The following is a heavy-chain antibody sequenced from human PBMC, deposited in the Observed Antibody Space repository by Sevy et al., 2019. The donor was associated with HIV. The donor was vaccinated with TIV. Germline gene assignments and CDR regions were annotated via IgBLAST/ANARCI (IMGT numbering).Heavy chain of an antibody. Sequence: ASVKVSCKVSGYTLSKLSMHWVRQAPGKGLEWMGGFHEDGESMYAQKFQGRVTMTEDTSTDTAYMELSSLRSEYTAVYYCATDIVVGRDYWGQGTLVTVSS. CDR1: GYTLSKLS. D-gene: IGHD2-2*01. V-gene: IGHV1-24*01. CDR2: FHEDGES. CDR3: ATDIVVGRDY. J-gene: IGHJ4*02.